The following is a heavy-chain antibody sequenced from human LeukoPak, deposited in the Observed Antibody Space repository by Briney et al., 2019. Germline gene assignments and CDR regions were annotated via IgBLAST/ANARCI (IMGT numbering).Heavy chain of an antibody. V-gene: IGHV3-73*01. CDR2: IRSKANSYAT. Sequence: PGGSLRLSCAASGFTFSGSAMHWVRQASGKGLEWVGRIRSKANSYATAYAASVKGRFTISRDDSKNTAYLQMNSLKTEDTAVYYCTSERSGSGSYFAHYYYMDVWGKGTTVTVSS. CDR3: TSERSGSGSYFAHYYYMDV. D-gene: IGHD3-10*01. J-gene: IGHJ6*03. CDR1: GFTFSGSA.